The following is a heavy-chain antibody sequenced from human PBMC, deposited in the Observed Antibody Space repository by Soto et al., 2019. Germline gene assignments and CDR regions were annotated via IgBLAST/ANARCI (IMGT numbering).Heavy chain of an antibody. Sequence: SETLSLTCTVTGGTLSGYYWTWIRQSAGGGLEWIGRIYSSGSTNYNPSLKSRVTISLDTSMSHFSLRLRSVSAADTAVYYCARGQRFSDWFDPWGQGTLVNVS. D-gene: IGHD3-3*01. CDR2: IYSSGST. J-gene: IGHJ5*02. CDR1: GGTLSGYY. V-gene: IGHV4-4*07. CDR3: ARGQRFSDWFDP.